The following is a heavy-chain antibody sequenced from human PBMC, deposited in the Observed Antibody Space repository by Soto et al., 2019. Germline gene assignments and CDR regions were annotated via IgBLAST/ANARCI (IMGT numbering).Heavy chain of an antibody. CDR1: GFTFSSYA. J-gene: IGHJ6*02. CDR2: ISYDGSNK. D-gene: IGHD6-13*01. V-gene: IGHV3-30-3*01. CDR3: ARDEAYSSSWYHYYYYYGMDV. Sequence: GGSLRLSCAASGFTFSSYAMHWVRQAPGKGLEWVAVISYDGSNKYYADSVKGRFTISRDNSKNTLYLQMNSLRAEDTAVYYCARDEAYSSSWYHYYYYYGMDVWGQGTTVTVSS.